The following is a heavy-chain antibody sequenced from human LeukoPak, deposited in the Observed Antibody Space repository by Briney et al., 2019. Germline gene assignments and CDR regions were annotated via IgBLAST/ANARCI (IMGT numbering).Heavy chain of an antibody. CDR3: ARPGITMVRGVIDY. D-gene: IGHD3-10*01. J-gene: IGHJ4*02. CDR1: GFTFSSYW. Sequence: GGSLRLSCAASGFTFSSYWMSWVRQAPGKGLEWVANIKQDGSEKYYVDSVKGRFTISRDNAKNSLYLQMNSLRAEDTAVYYCARPGITMVRGVIDYWGQGTLVTVSS. V-gene: IGHV3-7*01. CDR2: IKQDGSEK.